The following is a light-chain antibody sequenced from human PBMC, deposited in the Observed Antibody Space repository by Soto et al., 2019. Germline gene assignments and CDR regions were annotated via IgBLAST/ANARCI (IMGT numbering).Light chain of an antibody. CDR1: SSDVGGYNY. J-gene: IGLJ2*01. CDR2: DVS. V-gene: IGLV2-14*03. CDR3: SSYTSSSTRV. Sequence: QSALTQPASVSGSPGQSITISCTGTSSDVGGYNYVSWYQQHPGKAPKLMIYDVSNRPSGVSNRFSGSKSGSTASLTISGLQAEDEADDYCSSYTSSSTRVFGGGTQLTVL.